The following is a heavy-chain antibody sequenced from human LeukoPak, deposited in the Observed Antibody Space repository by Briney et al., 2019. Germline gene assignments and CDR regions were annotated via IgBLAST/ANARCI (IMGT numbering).Heavy chain of an antibody. CDR2: INPNSGGT. J-gene: IGHJ3*02. D-gene: IGHD3-10*01. Sequence: ASVKVSCKASGYTFTGHYIHWVRQAPGQGLEWMGWINPNSGGTNYAQKFQGRVTMTRDTSISTAYMELGRLRSDDTAVYYCARVRGITMAQPEGSDAFDIWGQGTMVTVSS. V-gene: IGHV1-2*02. CDR3: ARVRGITMAQPEGSDAFDI. CDR1: GYTFTGHY.